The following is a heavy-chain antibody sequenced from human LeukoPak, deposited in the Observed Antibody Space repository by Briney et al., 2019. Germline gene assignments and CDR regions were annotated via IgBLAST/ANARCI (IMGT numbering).Heavy chain of an antibody. CDR1: GVTFSGYS. CDR3: ARDRIPTLRFLEWAPVDY. D-gene: IGHD3-3*01. J-gene: IGHJ4*02. V-gene: IGHV3-21*01. CDR2: ITATSLHI. Sequence: GGSLRLSCAASGVTFSGYSMNWVRQAPGKGLEWVSAITATSLHIYYADSVKGRFTIFKDLSKSTLHLQMNSLRIEDTAVYFCARDRIPTLRFLEWAPVDYWGQGSLVTVSS.